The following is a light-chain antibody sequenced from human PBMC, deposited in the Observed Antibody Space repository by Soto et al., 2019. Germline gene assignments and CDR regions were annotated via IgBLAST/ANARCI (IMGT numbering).Light chain of an antibody. V-gene: IGLV2-23*02. CDR1: SSDVGNYNF. CDR2: EVS. CDR3: CSYAGSSTVV. J-gene: IGLJ3*02. Sequence: QSALTQPASVSGSPGQSITISCTGTSSDVGNYNFVSWYQQHPGKAPKLMIYEVSKRPSGVSNRFSGSKSGNTASLTISGLQTEDEADYYCCSYAGSSTVVFGGGTKLTVL.